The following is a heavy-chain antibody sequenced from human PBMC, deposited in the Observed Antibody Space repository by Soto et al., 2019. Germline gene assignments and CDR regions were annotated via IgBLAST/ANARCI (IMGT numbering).Heavy chain of an antibody. V-gene: IGHV4-34*01. D-gene: IGHD2-8*01. Sequence: SETLSLTCAVYGGSFSGYYWSWIRQPPGKGLEWIGEINHSGSTHYNPSLKSRVTISVDTSKNQFSLKLSSVTAADTAVYYCARRPRGLMVYALDYWGQGTRVTVSS. CDR1: GGSFSGYY. CDR3: ARRPRGLMVYALDY. CDR2: INHSGST. J-gene: IGHJ4*02.